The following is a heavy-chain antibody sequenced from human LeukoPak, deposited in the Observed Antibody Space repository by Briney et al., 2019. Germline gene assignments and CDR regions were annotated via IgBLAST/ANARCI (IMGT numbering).Heavy chain of an antibody. J-gene: IGHJ4*02. CDR1: GYSFTDPY. Sequence: GASVKVSCKASGYSFTDPYMHWVRQAPGQGLEWMGWINPNSGDTNYAQKFQGRVTMTRDTSISTAYMELIRMTSDDTAVYYCATSGGTSGPELDYWGQGTLVTVSS. V-gene: IGHV1-2*02. D-gene: IGHD3-3*01. CDR2: INPNSGDT. CDR3: ATSGGTSGPELDY.